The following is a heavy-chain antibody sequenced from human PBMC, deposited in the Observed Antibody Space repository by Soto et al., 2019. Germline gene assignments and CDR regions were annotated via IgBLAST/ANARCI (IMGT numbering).Heavy chain of an antibody. CDR1: GYTFTSYG. J-gene: IGHJ6*02. CDR2: ISAYNGNT. V-gene: IGHV1-18*01. CDR3: ARDRKTGDWFYYCYGMDV. D-gene: IGHD3-9*01. Sequence: ASVKVSCKASGYTFTSYGVSWVRQAPGQGLEWMGWISAYNGNTNYAQKLQGRVTMTTDTSTSTAYMELRSLRSDDTAVYYCARDRKTGDWFYYCYGMDVWGQGTTVTVSS.